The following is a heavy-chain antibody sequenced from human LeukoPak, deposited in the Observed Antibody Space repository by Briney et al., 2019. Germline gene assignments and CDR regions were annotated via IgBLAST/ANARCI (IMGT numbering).Heavy chain of an antibody. CDR1: GGSISSYY. CDR3: ARTYGSSGLGYFDL. CDR2: IYYSGST. J-gene: IGHJ2*01. Sequence: PSETLSLTCTVSGGSISSYYWSWIRQPPGKGLEWSGDIYYSGSTDYSPSLKSRLTISVDTSKNQFSLKLSSVTAADTAVYYCARTYGSSGLGYFDLWGRGTLVTVSS. V-gene: IGHV4-59*01. D-gene: IGHD6-13*01.